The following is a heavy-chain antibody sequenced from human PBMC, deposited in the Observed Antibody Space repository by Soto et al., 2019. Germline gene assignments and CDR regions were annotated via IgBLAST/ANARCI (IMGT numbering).Heavy chain of an antibody. Sequence: PGGSLRLSCAASGFIFSNPWMNWVRQVPGKGLVWVSRINSDGSGTSYADSVKGRFTISRDNAKNTLYLQMNSLRAEDTAVYYCATDSIRFFKHWGQGTLVTVSS. CDR1: GFIFSNPW. V-gene: IGHV3-74*01. J-gene: IGHJ1*01. CDR3: ATDSIRFFKH. D-gene: IGHD3-22*01. CDR2: INSDGSGT.